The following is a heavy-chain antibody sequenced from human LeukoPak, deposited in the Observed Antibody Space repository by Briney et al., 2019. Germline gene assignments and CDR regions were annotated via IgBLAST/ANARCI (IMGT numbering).Heavy chain of an antibody. CDR3: ARDRGDYYGMDV. Sequence: PSETLSLTCIVSGGSISSISSNNYHWGWIRQPPGKGLEWIGSIYYSGSTYYNPSLKSRVTISVDTSKNQFSLKLSSVTAADTALYYCARDRGDYYGMDVWGQGTTVTVSS. D-gene: IGHD3-10*01. V-gene: IGHV4-39*02. CDR1: GGSISSISSNNYH. CDR2: IYYSGST. J-gene: IGHJ6*02.